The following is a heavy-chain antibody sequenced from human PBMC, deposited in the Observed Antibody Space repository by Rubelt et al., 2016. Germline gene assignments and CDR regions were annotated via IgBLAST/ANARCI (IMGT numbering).Heavy chain of an antibody. J-gene: IGHJ4*02. V-gene: IGHV3-23*04. CDR2: ISAFTDAT. Sequence: EVQLVESGGGLVQPGGSLRLSCAASGFTFSSYNMNWVRQAPGKGLEWVSVISAFTDATFYGDSVKGRFTISRDNSKNTLYLQMNSLRDEDTALYYCAKKLVYTGFYPFDSWGQGTLVTVSS. CDR3: AKKLVYTGFYPFDS. CDR1: GFTFSSYN. D-gene: IGHD2/OR15-2a*01.